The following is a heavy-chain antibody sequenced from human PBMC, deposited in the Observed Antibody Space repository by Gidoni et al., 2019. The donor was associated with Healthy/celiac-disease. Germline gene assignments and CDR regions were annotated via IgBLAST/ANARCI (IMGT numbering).Heavy chain of an antibody. CDR1: GGSFSGYY. CDR2: INHSGST. J-gene: IGHJ4*02. Sequence: QVQLQQWGAGLLKPSETLSLTCAVYGGSFSGYYWSWIRQPPGKGLEWIGEINHSGSTNYNPSLKSRVTISVDTSKNQFSLKLSSVTAADTAVYYCARGGIFTSKRNRPPYDYWGQGTLVTVSS. V-gene: IGHV4-34*01. CDR3: ARGGIFTSKRNRPPYDY. D-gene: IGHD3-3*01.